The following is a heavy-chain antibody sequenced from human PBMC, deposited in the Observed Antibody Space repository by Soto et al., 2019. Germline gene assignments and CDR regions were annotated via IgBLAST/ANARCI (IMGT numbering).Heavy chain of an antibody. Sequence: SGTLSLTCTVSGGSISSGDYYWSWIRQPPGKGLEWIGYIYYSGSTYYNPSLKSRVTISVDTSKNQFSLKLSSVTAADTAVYYCARGLRGSGSYYRGGYNWFDPWGQGTLVTVSS. CDR1: GGSISSGDYY. V-gene: IGHV4-30-4*01. CDR2: IYYSGST. D-gene: IGHD3-10*01. CDR3: ARGLRGSGSYYRGGYNWFDP. J-gene: IGHJ5*02.